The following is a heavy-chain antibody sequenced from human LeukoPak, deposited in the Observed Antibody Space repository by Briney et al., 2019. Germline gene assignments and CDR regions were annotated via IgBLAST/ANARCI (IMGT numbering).Heavy chain of an antibody. V-gene: IGHV3-23*01. D-gene: IGHD3-22*01. CDR2: ISHTGGSP. Sequence: KPGGSLRLPCAASGITFSSYGMSWIRQAPGKGLEWVSSISHTGGSPYYADSVKGRFTVSRDNSENTLYLQMNSLRAEDTAVYYCVKDSTHFRVWDSYDTAGLNYWGQGTLVTVSS. CDR3: VKDSTHFRVWDSYDTAGLNY. CDR1: GITFSSYG. J-gene: IGHJ4*02.